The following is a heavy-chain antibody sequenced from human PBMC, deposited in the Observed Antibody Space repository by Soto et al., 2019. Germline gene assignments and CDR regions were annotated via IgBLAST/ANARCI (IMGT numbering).Heavy chain of an antibody. CDR3: GRRPPYRAVD. Sequence: QLELQESGPGLVKPSETLSLTCTVSGGSISSSNYYWGWIRQPPGKGLEWIGSLYGGTYYNPALKSRVTISVATSKNQFSLNLRSVTAADTAVYYCGRRPPYRAVDWGQGILVTVSS. J-gene: IGHJ4*02. V-gene: IGHV4-39*01. CDR1: GGSISSSNYY. D-gene: IGHD1-1*01. CDR2: LYGGT.